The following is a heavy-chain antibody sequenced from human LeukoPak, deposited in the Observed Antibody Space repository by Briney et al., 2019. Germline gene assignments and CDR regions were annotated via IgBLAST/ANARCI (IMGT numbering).Heavy chain of an antibody. J-gene: IGHJ5*02. CDR3: ATDNRNAFDP. Sequence: EASVKVSCKATARISWVRQAPGQGLERMAGNGTYWGDTYYEQKFQGRITVTTDTSTSTVYMELRNLRSDDTAVYYCATDNRNAFDPWGQGTLVTVSS. V-gene: IGHV1-18*01. CDR2: NGTYWGDT. D-gene: IGHD1-20*01. CDR1: TAR.